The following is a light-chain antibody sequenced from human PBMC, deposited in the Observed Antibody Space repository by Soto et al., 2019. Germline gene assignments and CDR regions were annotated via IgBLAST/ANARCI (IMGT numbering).Light chain of an antibody. CDR3: QVWDSNNDHYV. J-gene: IGLJ1*01. CDR1: NIGSKR. V-gene: IGLV3-21*02. CDR2: DDR. Sequence: SYELTQPPSVSVAPGQTARITCGGDNIGSKRVHWYQQGPGQAPVLVVYDDRDRPSGIPERFSGSNSGNTATLTISRVEAGDEAEYYCQVWDSNNDHYVFGTGTKVTVL.